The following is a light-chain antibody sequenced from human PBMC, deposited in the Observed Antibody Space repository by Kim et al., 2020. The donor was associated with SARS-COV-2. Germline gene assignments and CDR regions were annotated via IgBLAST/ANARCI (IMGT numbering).Light chain of an antibody. CDR3: QQYGSSSIT. CDR2: GAS. Sequence: PGETAALSCRASQTAPTNYLAGYQQKAGQPPRLLIYGASIGATGVPDRFSGSGSGADFTLTISRLEPEDFAVYYCQQYGSSSITFGQGTRLEIK. J-gene: IGKJ5*01. CDR1: QTAPTNY. V-gene: IGKV3-20*01.